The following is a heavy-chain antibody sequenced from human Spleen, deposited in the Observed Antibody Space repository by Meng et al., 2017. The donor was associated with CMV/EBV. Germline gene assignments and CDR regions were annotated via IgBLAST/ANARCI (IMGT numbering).Heavy chain of an antibody. J-gene: IGHJ3*02. D-gene: IGHD4-11*01. Sequence: ASVKVSCKASGYTFTGYYMHWVRQAPGQGLEWMGWINPNSGGTNYAQKFQGRVTMARDTSISTAYMELSRLRSDDTAVYYCARGNDFSDAFDIWGQGTMVTVSS. CDR3: ARGNDFSDAFDI. CDR2: INPNSGGT. V-gene: IGHV1-2*02. CDR1: GYTFTGYY.